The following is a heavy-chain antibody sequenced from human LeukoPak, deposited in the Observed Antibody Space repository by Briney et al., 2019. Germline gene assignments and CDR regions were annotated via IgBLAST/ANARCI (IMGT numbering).Heavy chain of an antibody. D-gene: IGHD1-14*01. CDR1: GGSISSSSYY. CDR3: AKEGTVRWFDP. J-gene: IGHJ5*02. V-gene: IGHV4-39*07. CDR2: IYHTGHT. Sequence: KPSETLSLTCTVSGGSISSSSYYWGWIRQPPGKGLEWIGGIYHTGHTFYNPSLKSRVTISVETSKNQFSLKLNSVTAADTAVYYCAKEGTVRWFDPWGQGTLVTVSS.